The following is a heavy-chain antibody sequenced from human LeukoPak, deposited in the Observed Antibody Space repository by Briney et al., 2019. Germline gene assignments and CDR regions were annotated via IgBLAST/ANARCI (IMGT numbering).Heavy chain of an antibody. CDR1: GGSISTYY. CDR2: IYYSGST. V-gene: IGHV4-59*01. CDR3: ARASSGFDY. Sequence: SETLSLTCAVSGGSISTYYWSWIRQPPGKGLEWIGSIYYSGSTNYNPSLKSRVTISLDTSKNQFSLKLNSVTAADTAVYYCARASSGFDYWGQGTLVTVSS. D-gene: IGHD6-19*01. J-gene: IGHJ4*02.